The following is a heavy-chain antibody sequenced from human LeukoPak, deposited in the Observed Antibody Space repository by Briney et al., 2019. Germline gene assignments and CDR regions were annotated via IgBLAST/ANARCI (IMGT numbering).Heavy chain of an antibody. V-gene: IGHV3-30*04. J-gene: IGHJ6*03. CDR1: GFTFSHYG. CDR2: ISSDGVEK. CDR3: AREGHYDILTGYSPVEYYFYYMDV. Sequence: GGSLRLSCEASGFTFSHYGIHWVRQTPGKGLEWVAAISSDGVEKHYADSVKGRFTISRDNSKSTRYLQMNSLRAEDTALYYCAREGHYDILTGYSPVEYYFYYMDVWGKGTTVTVSS. D-gene: IGHD3-9*01.